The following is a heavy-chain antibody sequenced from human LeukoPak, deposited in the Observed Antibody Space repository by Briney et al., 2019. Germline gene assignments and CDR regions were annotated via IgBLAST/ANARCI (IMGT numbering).Heavy chain of an antibody. CDR1: GGTFSSYA. D-gene: IGHD3-22*01. Sequence: ASVKVSCKASGGTFSSYAISWVRQAPGQGLEWMGGITPIFGTANYAQKFQGRVTITADESTSTDYMELSSLRSEDTAVYYCARVFYDSSGYYYYAFDIWGQGTMVTVSS. J-gene: IGHJ3*02. CDR2: ITPIFGTA. V-gene: IGHV1-69*01. CDR3: ARVFYDSSGYYYYAFDI.